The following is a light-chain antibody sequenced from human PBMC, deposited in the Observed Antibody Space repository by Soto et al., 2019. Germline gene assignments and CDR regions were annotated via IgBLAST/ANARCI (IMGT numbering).Light chain of an antibody. J-gene: IGKJ5*01. V-gene: IGKV1-33*01. Sequence: DIQTTQSPSSLSASVGGRVTITCQASQDISNYLNWYQQKPGKAPKLLIYDASNLETGVPSRFSGSGSGTDFTFTISSLQPEDIATYYCQQYDNRPPITFGQGTLLEIK. CDR1: QDISNY. CDR2: DAS. CDR3: QQYDNRPPIT.